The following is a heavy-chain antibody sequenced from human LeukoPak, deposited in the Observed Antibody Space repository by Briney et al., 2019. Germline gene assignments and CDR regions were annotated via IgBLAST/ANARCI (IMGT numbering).Heavy chain of an antibody. CDR2: ISASGSNT. Sequence: PGGSLRLSCAASGFTFNNHAMTWVRQAPGKGLEWVSLISASGSNTYYAGSVKGRFIISRDNSKNTLNLQMSSLRAEDTALYYCARGIYDYALDFWGQGALVTVSS. CDR3: ARGIYDYALDF. D-gene: IGHD4/OR15-4a*01. CDR1: GFTFNNHA. J-gene: IGHJ4*02. V-gene: IGHV3-23*01.